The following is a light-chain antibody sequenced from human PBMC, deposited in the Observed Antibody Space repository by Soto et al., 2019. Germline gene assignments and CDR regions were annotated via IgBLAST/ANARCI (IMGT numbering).Light chain of an antibody. Sequence: DIPMTQSPSSLSASVGDRVTVTCRASQSISTFLNWYQQKPGKAPNLLISTTSTLHGGVPSRFSGSGSGTDFTLTISSLQPEDFATYYCQQSFTAPWTFGQGTRVEIK. CDR1: QSISTF. CDR3: QQSFTAPWT. CDR2: TTS. V-gene: IGKV1-39*01. J-gene: IGKJ1*01.